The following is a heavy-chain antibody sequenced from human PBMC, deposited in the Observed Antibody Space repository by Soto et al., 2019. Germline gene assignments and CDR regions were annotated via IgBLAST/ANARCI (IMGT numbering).Heavy chain of an antibody. V-gene: IGHV3-30*02. CDR2: IYDDGSNE. CDR3: AKDSDQYGMDV. D-gene: IGHD2-2*01. J-gene: IGHJ6*02. CDR1: GFTLSRFG. Sequence: GGSLRLSCETSGFTLSRFGIHWARQAPGEGLEWVAYIYDDGSNEQYADSVKGRFTISRDNSKNTVYLQMNSLRGDDTAMYYCAKDSDQYGMDVWGQGTTVTVSS.